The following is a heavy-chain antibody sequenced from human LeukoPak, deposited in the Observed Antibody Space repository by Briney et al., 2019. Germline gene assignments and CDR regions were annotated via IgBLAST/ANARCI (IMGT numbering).Heavy chain of an antibody. CDR3: ARDTAAAGNALDP. V-gene: IGHV1-8*01. Sequence: ASVKVSCKASGYTFTSYDINCVRQATGQGLEWMGWMNPNSGNTGYAQKFQGRVTMTRNTSISTAYMELSSLRSEDTAVYYCARDTAAAGNALDPWGQGTLVTVSS. CDR1: GYTFTSYD. D-gene: IGHD6-13*01. CDR2: MNPNSGNT. J-gene: IGHJ5*02.